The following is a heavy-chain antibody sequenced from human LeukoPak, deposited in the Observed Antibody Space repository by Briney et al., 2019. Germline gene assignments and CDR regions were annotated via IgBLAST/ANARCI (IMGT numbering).Heavy chain of an antibody. CDR2: IYTSGST. V-gene: IGHV4-61*02. D-gene: IGHD6-13*01. J-gene: IGHJ4*02. CDR1: GGSISSGSYY. Sequence: SETLSLTCTVSGGSISSGSYYWSWIRQPAGKGLEWIGRIYTSGSTNYNPSLKSRVTISVDASKNQFSLKLSPVTAADTAVYYCASRGIAAAGGVDYWGQGTLVTVSS. CDR3: ASRGIAAAGGVDY.